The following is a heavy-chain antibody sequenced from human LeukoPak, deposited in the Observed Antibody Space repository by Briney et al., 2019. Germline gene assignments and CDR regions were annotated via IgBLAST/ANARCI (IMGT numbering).Heavy chain of an antibody. CDR2: IYYSGST. CDR1: GGSISSYY. J-gene: IGHJ4*02. CDR3: ARTPPNLVWGSYRPPYYFDY. V-gene: IGHV4-59*08. Sequence: SETLSLTCTVSGGSISSYYWSWLRQPPGKGLEWIGYIYYSGSTNYNPSLKSRVTISVDTSKNQFSLKLSSVTAADTAVYYCARTPPNLVWGSYRPPYYFDYWGQGTLVTVSS. D-gene: IGHD3-16*02.